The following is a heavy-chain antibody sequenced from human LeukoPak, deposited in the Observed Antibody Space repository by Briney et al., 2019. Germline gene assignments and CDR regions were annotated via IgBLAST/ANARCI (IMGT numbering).Heavy chain of an antibody. Sequence: GESLKISCKGSGHSFISYWIGWVRQMPGKGLEWMGSIYPGDSDTRYSPSFQGQVTISADKSISTAYLQWSSLKASDTAMYYCARRSYYDSSGYYYNFDYWGQGTLVTVSS. CDR1: GHSFISYW. J-gene: IGHJ4*02. V-gene: IGHV5-51*01. CDR3: ARRSYYDSSGYYYNFDY. CDR2: IYPGDSDT. D-gene: IGHD3-22*01.